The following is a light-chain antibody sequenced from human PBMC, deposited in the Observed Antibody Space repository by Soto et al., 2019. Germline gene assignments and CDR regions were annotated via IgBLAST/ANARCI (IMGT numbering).Light chain of an antibody. CDR3: QQSSSTPLT. Sequence: DIQMTQSPSYLSASVGGTVTITCRASQNIDNYLNWYQHEPGKAPKLLIYGASTLQSGVPSRFSGSGSGTDFTLTSASLQPEDYATYYCQQSSSTPLTFGPGTTVDVE. CDR1: QNIDNY. J-gene: IGKJ3*01. V-gene: IGKV1-39*01. CDR2: GAS.